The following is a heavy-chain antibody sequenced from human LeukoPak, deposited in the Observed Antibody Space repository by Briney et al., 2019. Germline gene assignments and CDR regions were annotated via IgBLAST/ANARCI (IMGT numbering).Heavy chain of an antibody. CDR3: ASSWLPRDYYYVMDV. V-gene: IGHV1-2*04. D-gene: IGHD6-19*01. CDR1: GYTFTGYY. Sequence: ASVKVSCKASGYTFTGYYMHWVRPAPGQGLEWMGWINPNSGGTNYAQKFQGWVTMTRDTSISTAYMELSRLRSDDTAVYYCASSWLPRDYYYVMDVWGQGTTVTVSS. J-gene: IGHJ6*02. CDR2: INPNSGGT.